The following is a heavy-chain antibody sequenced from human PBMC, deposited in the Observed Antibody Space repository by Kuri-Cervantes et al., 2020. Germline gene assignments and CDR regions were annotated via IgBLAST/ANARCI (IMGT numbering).Heavy chain of an antibody. CDR2: ISYDGSNK. CDR1: GFTFSSYA. D-gene: IGHD3-3*01. CDR3: AKDLAGDFWSGRYGMDV. J-gene: IGHJ6*02. V-gene: IGHV3-30-3*01. Sequence: GGSLRLSCAASGFTFSSYAMHWVRQAPGKGLEWVAVISYDGSNKYYADSVKGRFTISRDNSKNTLYLQMNSLRAEDTAVYYCAKDLAGDFWSGRYGMDVWGQGTTVTVSS.